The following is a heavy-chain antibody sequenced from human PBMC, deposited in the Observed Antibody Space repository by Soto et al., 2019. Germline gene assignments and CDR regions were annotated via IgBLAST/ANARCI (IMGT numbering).Heavy chain of an antibody. V-gene: IGHV3-21*02. CDR3: RREEYDY. CDR1: GFNFNIYT. D-gene: IGHD1-26*01. Sequence: EVQLVASGGGLVKPGVSLRLTCAASGFNFNIYTMSWVRQAPGRGLKWVESISQTGDEIFYVDSVKGRFTIARDNAQNSLYLHMSSLRAEDTVVYVCRREEYDYWGQGTLVTVSS. J-gene: IGHJ4*02. CDR2: ISQTGDEI.